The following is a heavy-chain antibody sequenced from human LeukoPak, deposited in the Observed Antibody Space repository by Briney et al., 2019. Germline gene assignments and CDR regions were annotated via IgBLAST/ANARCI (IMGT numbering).Heavy chain of an antibody. Sequence: GGSLRLSCAASGFTFSSYAMHWVRQAPGKGLEWVAVISYDGSNKYYADSVKGRFTISRDNSKNTLYLQMNSLRAEDTAVYYCAKGGRDGYQVKELGYWGQGTLVTVSS. CDR3: AKGGRDGYQVKELGY. D-gene: IGHD5-24*01. CDR2: ISYDGSNK. CDR1: GFTFSSYA. J-gene: IGHJ4*02. V-gene: IGHV3-30-3*01.